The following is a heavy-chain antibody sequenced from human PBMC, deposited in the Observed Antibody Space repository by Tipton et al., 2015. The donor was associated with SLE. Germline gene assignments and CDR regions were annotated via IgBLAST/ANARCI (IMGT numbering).Heavy chain of an antibody. J-gene: IGHJ6*02. CDR2: IWYDGSNK. CDR1: GFTFSSYG. CDR3: ARDRAVVVAGGDMDV. V-gene: IGHV3-33*01. D-gene: IGHD2-15*01. Sequence: SLRLSCAASGFTFSSYGMHWVRQAPGKGLEWVAVIWYDGSNKYYADSVKGRFTISRDNSKNTLYLQMNSLRAEDTAVYYCARDRAVVVAGGDMDVWGQGTTVTVSS.